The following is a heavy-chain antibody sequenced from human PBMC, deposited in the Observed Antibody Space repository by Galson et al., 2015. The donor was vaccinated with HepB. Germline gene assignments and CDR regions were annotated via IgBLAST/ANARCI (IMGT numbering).Heavy chain of an antibody. CDR3: APFRGGGHYPQDYYFDY. J-gene: IGHJ4*02. Sequence: SLRLSCAASGFTFSSYSMNWVRQAPGKGLEWVSSISSSSSYIYYADSVKGRFTISRDNAKNSLYLQMNSLRAEDTAVYYCAPFRGGGHYPQDYYFDYWGQGTLVTVSS. V-gene: IGHV3-21*01. CDR2: ISSSSSYI. D-gene: IGHD3-16*01. CDR1: GFTFSSYS.